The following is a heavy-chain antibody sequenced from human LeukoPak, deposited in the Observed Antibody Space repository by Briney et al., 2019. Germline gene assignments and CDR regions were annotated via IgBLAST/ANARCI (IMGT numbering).Heavy chain of an antibody. J-gene: IGHJ4*02. CDR3: AKDSGSYPGYFDY. V-gene: IGHV3-23*01. Sequence: SGGSLRLSCAASGFTFSSYAMSWVRQAPGKGLEWVSAISGSGGSTYYADSVKGRFTISRDNSKNTLYLQMNSLRAEDTAVYYCAKDSGSYPGYFDYWGQGTLVTVSS. D-gene: IGHD1-26*01. CDR1: GFTFSSYA. CDR2: ISGSGGST.